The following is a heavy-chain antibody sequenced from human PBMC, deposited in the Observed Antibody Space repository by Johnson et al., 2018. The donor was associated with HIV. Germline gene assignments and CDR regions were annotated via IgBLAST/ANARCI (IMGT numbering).Heavy chain of an antibody. CDR1: GFTFSSYA. CDR2: ITNNGANT. J-gene: IGHJ3*01. Sequence: QVQLVESGGGVVQPGRSLRLSCAASGFTFSSYAMHWVRQAPGKGLEYVSAITNNGANTYYADSVKGRFTNSRDNSKNTLYLQMNSLRAEDTAVYYCARALVVYARDAFVFWGQGTMVTVSS. D-gene: IGHD2-8*02. CDR3: ARALVVYARDAFVF. V-gene: IGHV3-64*04.